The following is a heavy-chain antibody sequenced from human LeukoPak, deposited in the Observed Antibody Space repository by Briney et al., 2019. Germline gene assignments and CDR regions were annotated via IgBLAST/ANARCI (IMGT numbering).Heavy chain of an antibody. CDR1: GGSISTYY. Sequence: SETLSLTCSVSGGSISTYYWSWIRQPPGRGLEWIGYIYYSGSTNYNPSLKSRVTISLDTSKSQFSLELSSVTAADTAVYYCARTYSSGWYFDYWGQGTLVTVSS. CDR2: IYYSGST. CDR3: ARTYSSGWYFDY. V-gene: IGHV4-59*12. J-gene: IGHJ4*02. D-gene: IGHD6-19*01.